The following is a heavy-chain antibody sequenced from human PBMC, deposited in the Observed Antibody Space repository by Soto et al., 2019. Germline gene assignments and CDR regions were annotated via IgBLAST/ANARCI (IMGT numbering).Heavy chain of an antibody. CDR2: ISYDGSNK. CDR3: AKDLLRPVRAYGMDV. CDR1: GFTFSSYG. V-gene: IGHV3-30*18. D-gene: IGHD6-25*01. Sequence: QVQLVESGGGVVQPGRSLRLSCAASGFTFSSYGMHWVRQAPGKGLEWVAVISYDGSNKDYADSVKGRFTISRDNSKNTLFLQMNRLRAEDTAVYYCAKDLLRPVRAYGMDVWGQGTTVTVSS. J-gene: IGHJ6*02.